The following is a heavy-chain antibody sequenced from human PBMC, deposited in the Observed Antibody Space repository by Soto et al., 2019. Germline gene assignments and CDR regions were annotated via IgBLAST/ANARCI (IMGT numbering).Heavy chain of an antibody. CDR3: ARERDDYGDYGPLDY. CDR1: GFTFSSYG. D-gene: IGHD4-17*01. J-gene: IGHJ4*02. Sequence: QVQLVESGGGVVQPGRSLRLSCAASGFTFSSYGMHWVRQAPGKGLEWVAVIWYDGSNKYYADSMKGRFTISRDNSKNTLYLQMNSLRAEDTAVYYCARERDDYGDYGPLDYWGQGTLVTVSS. CDR2: IWYDGSNK. V-gene: IGHV3-33*01.